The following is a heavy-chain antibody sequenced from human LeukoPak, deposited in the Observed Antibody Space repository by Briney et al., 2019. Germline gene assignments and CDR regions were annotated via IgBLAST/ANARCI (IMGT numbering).Heavy chain of an antibody. CDR1: GFTFGGYG. CDR2: IAYDGSRA. Sequence: QPGRSLRLSCAGSGFTFGGYGMHWFRQPPGKGLEWVAVIAYDGSRAFYADSVKGRFTISRDNSKNTMSVQMDDLRAEDTAVYYCTRYDNDHFDYWGQGTLVTVSS. V-gene: IGHV3-33*01. J-gene: IGHJ4*02. CDR3: TRYDNDHFDY. D-gene: IGHD3-16*01.